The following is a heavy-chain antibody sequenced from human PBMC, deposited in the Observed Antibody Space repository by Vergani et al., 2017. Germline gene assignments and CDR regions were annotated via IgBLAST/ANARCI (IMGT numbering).Heavy chain of an antibody. J-gene: IGHJ4*02. Sequence: QLQLQESGPGLLKPSETLSLTCSVSGTSISGSSDYWGWIRQPPGKGLEWIGSIFYTWTSYYNQSLVSRATNSVDTSKNQFSLKLKSVTAADTAVYYCARQFWGGGGYRVDHWGQGTLVSDSS. CDR3: ARQFWGGGGYRVDH. V-gene: IGHV4-39*01. CDR1: GTSISGSSDY. CDR2: IFYTWTS. D-gene: IGHD5-18*01.